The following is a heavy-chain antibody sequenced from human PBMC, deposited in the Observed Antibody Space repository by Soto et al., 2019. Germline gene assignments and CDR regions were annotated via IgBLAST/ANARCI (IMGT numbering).Heavy chain of an antibody. CDR1: GYNFPNYW. J-gene: IGHJ4*02. CDR3: ARLPLFSSSSLFYFDY. D-gene: IGHD6-6*01. Sequence: GESLKISCKGAGYNFPNYWIGWVRQMPGKGLEWMGIIYPGDSDTRYSPSFQGQVTISADKSISTAYLQWSSLKASDTAMYYCARLPLFSSSSLFYFDYWGQGTLVTVSS. CDR2: IYPGDSDT. V-gene: IGHV5-51*01.